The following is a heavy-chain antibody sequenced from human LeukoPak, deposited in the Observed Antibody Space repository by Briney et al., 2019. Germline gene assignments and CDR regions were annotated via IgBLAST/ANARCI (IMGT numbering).Heavy chain of an antibody. D-gene: IGHD3-3*01. CDR1: GYTFTTYP. CDR3: ARAYYDFWSGCFSTRPFDY. Sequence: ASVKVSCKASGYTFTTYPINWVRQATGQGLEWMGWMNPNSGNTGYAQKFQGRVTMTRNTSISTAYMELSSLRSEDTAVYYCARAYYDFWSGCFSTRPFDYWGQGTLVTVSS. V-gene: IGHV1-8*02. CDR2: MNPNSGNT. J-gene: IGHJ4*02.